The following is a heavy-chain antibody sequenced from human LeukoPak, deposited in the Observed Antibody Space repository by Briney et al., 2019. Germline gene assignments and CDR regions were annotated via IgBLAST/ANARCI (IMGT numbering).Heavy chain of an antibody. V-gene: IGHV3-49*03. CDR1: GFTFGDYA. CDR3: TRDASGSYYNYSFDY. Sequence: GGSLRLSCTASGFTFGDYAMSWFRQAPGKGLEWVGFIRSKAYGGTTEYAASVKGRFTISRDDSKSIAYLQMNSLKTEDTAVYYCTRDASGSYYNYSFDYRGQGTLVTVSS. D-gene: IGHD1-26*01. J-gene: IGHJ4*02. CDR2: IRSKAYGGTT.